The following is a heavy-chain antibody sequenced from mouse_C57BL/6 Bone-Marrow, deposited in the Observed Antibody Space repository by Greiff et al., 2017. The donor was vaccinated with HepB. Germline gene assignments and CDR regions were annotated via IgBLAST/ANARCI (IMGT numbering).Heavy chain of an antibody. CDR1: GYTFTSYW. Sequence: QVQLQQPGAELVRPGSSVKLSCKASGYTFTSYWMHWVKQRPIQGLEWIGNIEPSDSETHYNQKFKDKATLTVDKSSSTAYMQHSSLTSEDSAVYDGAREEEEYYGSSYAWLAYWGQGTLVTVSA. J-gene: IGHJ3*01. V-gene: IGHV1-52*01. CDR3: AREEEEYYGSSYAWLAY. D-gene: IGHD1-1*01. CDR2: IEPSDSET.